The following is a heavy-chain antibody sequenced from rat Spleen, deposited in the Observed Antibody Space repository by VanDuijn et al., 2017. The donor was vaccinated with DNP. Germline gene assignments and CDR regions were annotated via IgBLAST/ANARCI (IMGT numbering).Heavy chain of an antibody. CDR1: GYSITSNY. Sequence: EVQLQESGPGLVKPSQSLSLTCSVTGYSITSNYWGWIRHFPGNKMEWIGYISYSGVTSYNPSLRSRISITSDTSKNQFFLQVNSVTTEDTATYYCTRGDILRSFDYWGQGVMVTVSS. D-gene: IGHD1-6*01. J-gene: IGHJ2*01. CDR2: ISYSGVT. CDR3: TRGDILRSFDY. V-gene: IGHV3-1*01.